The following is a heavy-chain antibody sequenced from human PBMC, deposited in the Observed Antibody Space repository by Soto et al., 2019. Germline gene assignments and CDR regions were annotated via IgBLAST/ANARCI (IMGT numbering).Heavy chain of an antibody. J-gene: IGHJ4*02. CDR2: IWYDGSNK. V-gene: IGHV3-33*01. D-gene: IGHD5-12*01. CDR3: ARIRGRRDIVGTILHPDY. CDR1: GFTFSSYG. Sequence: GGSLRLSCAASGFTFSSYGMHWVRQAPGKGLEWVAVIWYDGSNKYYADSVKGRFTISRDNSKNTLYLQMNSLRAEDTAVYYCARIRGRRDIVGTILHPDYWGQGTLVTVSS.